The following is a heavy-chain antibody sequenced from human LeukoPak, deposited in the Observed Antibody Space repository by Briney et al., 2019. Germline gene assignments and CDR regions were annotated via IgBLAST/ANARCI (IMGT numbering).Heavy chain of an antibody. V-gene: IGHV1-2*05. CDR2: INPNSGGT. D-gene: IGHD2-15*01. CDR1: GYTFTGYY. J-gene: IGHJ5*02. CDR3: ARGYCSGGGCYSVENWFDP. Sequence: ASVKVSCKASGYTFTGYYIFWVRQAPGQGLKWMGRINPNSGGTQYAQEFQGRVTMTRDTSISTVYMELSRLRSDDTVVYYCARGYCSGGGCYSVENWFDPWGQGTLVTVSS.